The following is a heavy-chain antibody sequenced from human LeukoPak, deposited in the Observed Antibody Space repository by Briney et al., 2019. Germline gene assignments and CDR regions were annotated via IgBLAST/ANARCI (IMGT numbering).Heavy chain of an antibody. V-gene: IGHV4-59*01. Sequence: SETLSLTCTVSGGSISSYYWSWIRQPPGKGLEWIGYIYYSGSTNYNPSLKSRVTISVDTSKNQFSLKLSSVTAADTAVYYCARAGTAINFDYWGQGTLVTVSS. CDR1: GGSISSYY. D-gene: IGHD5-18*01. J-gene: IGHJ4*02. CDR3: ARAGTAINFDY. CDR2: IYYSGST.